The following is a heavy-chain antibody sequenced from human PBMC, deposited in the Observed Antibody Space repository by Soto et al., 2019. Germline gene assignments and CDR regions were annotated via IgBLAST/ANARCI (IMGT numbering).Heavy chain of an antibody. J-gene: IGHJ3*02. Sequence: VQLQESGPGLVRPSQTLSLTCTVSGGSISSGDYYWSWIRQPPGKGREWIGYIYYSGSTYYNPSLKSRVTISVDTSKNQFSLKLSSVTAADTAVYYCARDRKYYYDSSGYPNDAFDIWGQGTMVTVSS. CDR3: ARDRKYYYDSSGYPNDAFDI. CDR2: IYYSGST. V-gene: IGHV4-30-4*01. D-gene: IGHD3-22*01. CDR1: GGSISSGDYY.